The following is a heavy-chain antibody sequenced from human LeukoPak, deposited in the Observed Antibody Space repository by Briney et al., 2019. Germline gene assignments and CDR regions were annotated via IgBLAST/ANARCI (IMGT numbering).Heavy chain of an antibody. CDR3: ARRADHFYYYMDV. J-gene: IGHJ6*03. Sequence: SETLSLTCTVSGGSISNYYWNWIRQPPGKGLEWIGRIHTSGSTNYNPSLKSRVTMSVDTSKNQFSLKLSSVTAADTAVYYCARRADHFYYYMDVWGKGTTVTVSS. D-gene: IGHD3-10*01. CDR2: IHTSGST. CDR1: GGSISNYY. V-gene: IGHV4-4*07.